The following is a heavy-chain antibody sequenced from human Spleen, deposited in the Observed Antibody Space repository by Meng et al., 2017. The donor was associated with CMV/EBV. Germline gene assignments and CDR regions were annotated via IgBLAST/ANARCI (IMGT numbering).Heavy chain of an antibody. D-gene: IGHD3-10*01. CDR1: GYSFTTHW. CDR2: IYPDDSDT. Sequence: GGSLRLSCKGSGYSFTTHWIGWVRQMPGKGLEWMGIIYPDDSDTRYSPSFQGQVTISADKSITTTYLQWTSLKASDTAMYYCARQYFFGSGSSGWYFDLWGRGTLVTVSS. CDR3: ARQYFFGSGSSGWYFDL. V-gene: IGHV5-51*01. J-gene: IGHJ2*01.